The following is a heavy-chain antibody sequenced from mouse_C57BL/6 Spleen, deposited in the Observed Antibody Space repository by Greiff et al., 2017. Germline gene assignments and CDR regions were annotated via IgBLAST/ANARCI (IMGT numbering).Heavy chain of an antibody. J-gene: IGHJ1*03. CDR1: GYTFPSYW. D-gene: IGHD1-1*01. CDR2: IDPSDRYT. CDR3: ASIYYGSRGYFDV. Sequence: QVQLQQPGAELVMPGASVKLSCKASGYTFPSYWMHWVKQRPGQGLAWIGEIDPSDRYTTYNQKFKGKSTLTVDKSSSTAYMQLSSLTSEDSAVYYCASIYYGSRGYFDVWGTGTTVTVSS. V-gene: IGHV1-69*01.